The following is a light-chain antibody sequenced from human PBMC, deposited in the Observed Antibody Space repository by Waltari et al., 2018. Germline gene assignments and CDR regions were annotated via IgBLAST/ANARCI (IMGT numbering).Light chain of an antibody. CDR2: EVT. V-gene: IGLV2-23*02. CDR1: SSAFDSLNL. CDR3: CSYKGKLF. J-gene: IGLJ2*01. Sequence: QSALTQPASVSGSPGQSVTISCTGISSAFDSLNLVSWYQQHPGRVPKLIIYEVTKRPSGVSSRFSGSKSGNTASLTISGLQAEDEADYYCCSYKGKLFFGGGNKLTVL.